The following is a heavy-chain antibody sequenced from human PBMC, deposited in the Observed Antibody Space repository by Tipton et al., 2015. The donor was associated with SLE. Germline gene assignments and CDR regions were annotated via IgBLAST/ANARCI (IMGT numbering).Heavy chain of an antibody. CDR3: ASESRGTTVTTGFDY. Sequence: TLSLTCTVSGGSISRYYWSWIRQPPGKGLEWIGYIYYSGSTNYNPSLKSRVTISVDTSKNQFSLKLSSVTAADTAVYYCASESRGTTVTTGFDYWGQGTLVTVSS. J-gene: IGHJ4*02. D-gene: IGHD4-17*01. V-gene: IGHV4-59*08. CDR2: IYYSGST. CDR1: GGSISRYY.